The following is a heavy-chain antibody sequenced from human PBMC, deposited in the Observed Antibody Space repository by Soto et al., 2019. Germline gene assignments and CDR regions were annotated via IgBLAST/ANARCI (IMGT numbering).Heavy chain of an antibody. D-gene: IGHD3-16*01. Sequence: PGGSLRLSCVASRLTFSAYAMNWVRQAPGKGLEWVSSISNDGGSTYYADSVRGRLTISRDNSKNTLFLQMSTLRADDTAVYYCAKSGEGRPNYYYFPMDLWGQGTTVTVSS. J-gene: IGHJ6*03. V-gene: IGHV3-23*01. CDR3: AKSGEGRPNYYYFPMDL. CDR2: ISNDGGST. CDR1: RLTFSAYA.